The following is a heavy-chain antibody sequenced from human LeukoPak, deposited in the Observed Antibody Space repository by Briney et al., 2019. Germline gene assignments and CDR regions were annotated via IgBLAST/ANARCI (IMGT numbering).Heavy chain of an antibody. V-gene: IGHV3-66*01. CDR1: RFTVSSNY. CDR2: IYSGGST. D-gene: IGHD6-19*01. CDR3: ARGVITVAGSFDF. J-gene: IGHJ4*02. Sequence: GGSLRLSCAASRFTVSSNYMSWLRQAPGKGLEWVSVIYSGGSTDCADSVKGRFTISRDNSKNTLYLQMNNLRAEDTAVYYFARGVITVAGSFDFWGQGALVTVSS.